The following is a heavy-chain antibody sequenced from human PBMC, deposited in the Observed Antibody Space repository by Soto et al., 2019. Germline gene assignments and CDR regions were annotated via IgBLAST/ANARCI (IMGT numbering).Heavy chain of an antibody. CDR2: IKSKVDGGAT. CDR3: TTDRKSITMIVGAFDI. Sequence: EVQLVESGGGLVKPGGSLRLSCAASGFTFSNAWMSWVRQAPGKGLEWVGRIKSKVDGGATDYAAPVKGRFTISRDDSKNTLYLQMNSLKTEDTAVYYCTTDRKSITMIVGAFDIWGQGTMVTVSS. V-gene: IGHV3-15*01. D-gene: IGHD3-22*01. J-gene: IGHJ3*02. CDR1: GFTFSNAW.